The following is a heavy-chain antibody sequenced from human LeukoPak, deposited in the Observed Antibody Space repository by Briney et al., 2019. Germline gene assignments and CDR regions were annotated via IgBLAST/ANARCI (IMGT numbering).Heavy chain of an antibody. V-gene: IGHV3-30*02. Sequence: GGSLRLSCAASGFTFSSYGMHWVRQAPGKGLEWVAFIRYDGSNKYYADSVKGRFTISRDNSKNTLYLQMNSLRAEDTAVYYCAEDNLYGLWPLDYWGQGTLVTVSS. D-gene: IGHD5-18*01. CDR2: IRYDGSNK. CDR1: GFTFSSYG. CDR3: AEDNLYGLWPLDY. J-gene: IGHJ4*02.